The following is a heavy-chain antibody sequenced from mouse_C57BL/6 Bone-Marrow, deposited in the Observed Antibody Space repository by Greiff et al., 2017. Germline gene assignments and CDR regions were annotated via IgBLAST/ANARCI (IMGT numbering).Heavy chain of an antibody. D-gene: IGHD2-4*01. CDR3: ARLIFYDKGFAY. V-gene: IGHV1-26*01. CDR1: GYTFTDYY. Sequence: EVQLQQSGPELVKPGASVKISCKASGYTFTDYYMNWVKQSHGKSLEWIGDINPNNGGTSYNQKFKGKATLTVDKYSSTAYMELRSLTYEDSAVYYCARLIFYDKGFAYWGQGTLVTVSA. J-gene: IGHJ3*01. CDR2: INPNNGGT.